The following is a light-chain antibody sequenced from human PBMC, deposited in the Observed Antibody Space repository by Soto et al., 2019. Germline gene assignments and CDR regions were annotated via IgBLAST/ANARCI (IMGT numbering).Light chain of an antibody. CDR3: QQHYRYPLS. Sequence: QLTQSPSSLSASVGDRVTITCRASQGISSYLAWYQQKPGKVPKLLISAASTLESGVPLRFSGGGFGTDFTLTISSLQPEDFATYYCQQHYRYPLSFGGGTKV. J-gene: IGKJ4*01. CDR2: AAS. V-gene: IGKV1-9*01. CDR1: QGISSY.